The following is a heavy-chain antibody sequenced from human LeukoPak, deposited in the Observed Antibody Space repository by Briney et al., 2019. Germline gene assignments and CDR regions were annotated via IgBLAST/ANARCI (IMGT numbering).Heavy chain of an antibody. V-gene: IGHV3-48*03. CDR2: ITNSGSII. D-gene: IGHD3-10*01. Sequence: PGGSLRLSCAASGFTFSSYEINWVRQAPGKGLEGVSYITNSGSIIYYADSVKGRFTISRDNAKNSLYLQMNSLRDEETAVYYCARGRSYYGSRSYQGAGEYYYYYYYYMDVWGKGTTVTISS. CDR1: GFTFSSYE. CDR3: ARGRSYYGSRSYQGAGEYYYYYYYYMDV. J-gene: IGHJ6*03.